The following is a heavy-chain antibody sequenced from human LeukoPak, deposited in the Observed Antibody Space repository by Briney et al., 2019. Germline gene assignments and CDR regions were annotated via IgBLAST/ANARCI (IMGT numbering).Heavy chain of an antibody. D-gene: IGHD5-18*01. CDR2: IYYSGST. V-gene: IGHV4-39*07. Sequence: PSETLSLTCTVSGGSISSSSYYWGWIRQPPGKGLEWIGSIYYSGSTYYNPSLNSRVTISVDTSRNQFSLKPSSVTAADTAVYYCAREISDTAIAHYYFDYWGQGTLVTVSS. CDR3: AREISDTAIAHYYFDY. J-gene: IGHJ4*02. CDR1: GGSISSSSYY.